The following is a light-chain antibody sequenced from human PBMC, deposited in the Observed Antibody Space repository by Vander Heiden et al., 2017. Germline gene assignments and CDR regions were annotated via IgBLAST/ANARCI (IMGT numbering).Light chain of an antibody. CDR1: QSISSW. V-gene: IGKV1-5*03. CDR2: KAS. CDR3: QQDKSYSAT. J-gene: IGKJ1*01. Sequence: DIQMTQSPSTLSASVGDRVTITCRASQSISSWLAWYQQKPGKAPKLLIYKASSLESGVPSRFSSSGSGTEFTLTISSLQPDDFATYYCQQDKSYSATFGQGTKVEIK.